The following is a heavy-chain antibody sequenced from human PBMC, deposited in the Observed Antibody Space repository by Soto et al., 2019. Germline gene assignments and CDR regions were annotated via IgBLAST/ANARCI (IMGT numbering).Heavy chain of an antibody. CDR1: GGSISSGGYY. J-gene: IGHJ4*02. CDR3: ARESYPWYFDY. V-gene: IGHV4-31*03. CDR2: IYYSGST. Sequence: SETLSLTCTVSGGSISSGGYYWSWIRQHPGKGLEWIGYIYYSGSTYYNPSLKSRVTISVDTSKNQFSLKLSSVTAADTAVYYCARESYPWYFDYWGQGTLVTVSS.